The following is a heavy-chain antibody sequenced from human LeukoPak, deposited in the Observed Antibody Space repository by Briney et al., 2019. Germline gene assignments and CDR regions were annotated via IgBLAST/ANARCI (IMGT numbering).Heavy chain of an antibody. CDR1: GFTFSSYA. CDR2: ISGSGGST. CDR3: AKLLNYDFWSGYPNGNWFDP. J-gene: IGHJ5*02. V-gene: IGHV3-23*01. Sequence: GGSLRLSCAASGFTFSSYAMSWVRQAPRKGLEWVSAISGSGGSTYYADSVKGRFTISRDNSKNTLYLQMNSLRAEDTAVYYCAKLLNYDFWSGYPNGNWFDPWGQGTLVTVSS. D-gene: IGHD3-3*01.